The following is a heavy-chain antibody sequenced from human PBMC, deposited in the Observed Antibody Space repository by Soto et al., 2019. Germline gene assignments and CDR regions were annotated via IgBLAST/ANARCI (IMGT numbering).Heavy chain of an antibody. CDR3: ARGRDTAMDTPFDY. Sequence: QVQLQESGPGLVKPSETLSLTCTVSGGSVSSGSYYWSWIRQPPGKGLEWIGYIYYSGSTNYNPSLKSRVTISVDTSKNQFSLTLSSVTAADTAVYYCARGRDTAMDTPFDYWGQGTLVTVSS. V-gene: IGHV4-61*01. J-gene: IGHJ4*02. CDR2: IYYSGST. D-gene: IGHD5-18*01. CDR1: GGSVSSGSYY.